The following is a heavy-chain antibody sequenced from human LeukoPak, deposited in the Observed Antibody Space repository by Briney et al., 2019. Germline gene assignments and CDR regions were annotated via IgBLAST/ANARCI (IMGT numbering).Heavy chain of an antibody. CDR2: ISGSGGST. CDR1: GFTFSSYG. CDR3: ARRAIAVATPFDY. J-gene: IGHJ4*02. Sequence: GGSLRLSCAASGFTFSSYGMSWVRQAPGKGLEWVSAISGSGGSTYYADSVKGRFTISSGSSKNTLYLQMYSLRAADTAVYYCARRAIAVATPFDYWGQGTLVTVSS. V-gene: IGHV3-23*01. D-gene: IGHD6-19*01.